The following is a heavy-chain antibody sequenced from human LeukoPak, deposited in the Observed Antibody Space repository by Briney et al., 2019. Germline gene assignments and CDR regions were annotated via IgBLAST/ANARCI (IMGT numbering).Heavy chain of an antibody. Sequence: SETLSLTCTVSGGSISSFYWSWIRQPPGKGLEWIGYISYSGNTNYNPSLKSRVTISVDTSKNQFSLKLSSVTAADTAVYYCARDQSPGNWFDPWGQGTLVTVSS. J-gene: IGHJ5*02. CDR2: ISYSGNT. V-gene: IGHV4-59*12. CDR3: ARDQSPGNWFDP. CDR1: GGSISSFY.